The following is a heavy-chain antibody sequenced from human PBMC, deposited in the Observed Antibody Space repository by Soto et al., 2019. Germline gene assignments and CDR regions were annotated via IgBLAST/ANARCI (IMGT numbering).Heavy chain of an antibody. Sequence: GGSLRLSCAASGFTFSGSAMHWVRQASGKGLEWVGRIRSKSYNYATAYAASVQGRFTVSRDDLSNTAFLQMNSLKIGDTAVYYCTNGKSYWGQGIVVTVSS. D-gene: IGHD1-26*01. CDR3: TNGKSY. J-gene: IGHJ4*02. CDR2: IRSKSYNYAT. CDR1: GFTFSGSA. V-gene: IGHV3-73*01.